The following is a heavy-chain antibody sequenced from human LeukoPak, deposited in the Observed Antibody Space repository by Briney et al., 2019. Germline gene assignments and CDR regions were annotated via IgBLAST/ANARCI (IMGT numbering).Heavy chain of an antibody. D-gene: IGHD1-26*01. V-gene: IGHV4-59*01. J-gene: IGHJ4*02. CDR3: ARANSGSYYVFAY. CDR2: IYYSGST. Sequence: SGTLSLTCAVSGGSISSYYWSWIRQPPGKGLEWIGYIYYSGSTNYNPSLKSRVTISVDTSKNQFSLKLNSVTAADTAVYYCARANSGSYYVFAYWGQGTLVTVSS. CDR1: GGSISSYY.